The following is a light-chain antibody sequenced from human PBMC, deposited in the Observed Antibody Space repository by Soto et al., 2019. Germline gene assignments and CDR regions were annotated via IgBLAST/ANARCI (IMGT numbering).Light chain of an antibody. CDR2: KAS. J-gene: IGKJ1*01. CDR3: QQYSYYAT. Sequence: DLQMTQSPSTLSASVGDRVTITCRASQSISSWLAWYQQKPGEAPKLLIYKASNLADGVTSRFSGSVPGTDFTLTVSSLRTDDFASYSCQQYSYYATFGQGTRVEIK. CDR1: QSISSW. V-gene: IGKV1-5*03.